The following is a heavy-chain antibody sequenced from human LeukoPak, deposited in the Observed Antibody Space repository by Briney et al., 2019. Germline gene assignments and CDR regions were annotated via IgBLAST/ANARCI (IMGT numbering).Heavy chain of an antibody. CDR1: GFTFSSFW. J-gene: IGHJ4*02. Sequence: GGSLRLSCAAAGFTFSSFWMSWVRQAPGKGLEWVANIKQDGSEKYYVDSVKGRFTISRDNAKNSLYLQLNSLRAEDTAVYYCAREGITAAADYWGQGTLVTVSS. D-gene: IGHD6-13*01. CDR2: IKQDGSEK. CDR3: AREGITAAADY. V-gene: IGHV3-7*01.